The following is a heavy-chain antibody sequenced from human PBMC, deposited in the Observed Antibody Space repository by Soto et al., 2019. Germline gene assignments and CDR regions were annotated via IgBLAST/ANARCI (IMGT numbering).Heavy chain of an antibody. Sequence: GGSLRLSCEASGFTFSSYAMSWVRQAPGKGLEWVSAISGSGGSTYYADSVKGRFTISRDNSKNTLYLQMNSLRAEDTAVYYCAKDPLMTTVTTRRVDYWGQGTLVTVSS. D-gene: IGHD4-17*01. CDR1: GFTFSSYA. V-gene: IGHV3-23*01. CDR3: AKDPLMTTVTTRRVDY. CDR2: ISGSGGST. J-gene: IGHJ4*02.